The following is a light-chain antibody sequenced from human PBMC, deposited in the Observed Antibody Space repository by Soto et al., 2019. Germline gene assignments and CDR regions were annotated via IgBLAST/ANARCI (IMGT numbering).Light chain of an antibody. V-gene: IGKV3D-20*02. CDR3: QVRTNWSIA. CDR1: QVVSDSY. CDR2: GAS. J-gene: IGKJ5*01. Sequence: EIVLTQSPATLSLSPGERATLSCRASQVVSDSYLAWYQQKPGQAPRLLISGASSRATGIPARFSGTGSGTDFTLTINNLGPEDFAVYYCQVRTNWSIAFGRGTRLAI.